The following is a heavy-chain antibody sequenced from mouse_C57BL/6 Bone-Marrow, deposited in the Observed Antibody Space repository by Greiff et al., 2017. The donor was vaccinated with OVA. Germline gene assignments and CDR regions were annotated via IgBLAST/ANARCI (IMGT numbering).Heavy chain of an antibody. J-gene: IGHJ2*01. CDR3: AREGYYDGDYFDY. CDR2: INYDGSST. V-gene: IGHV5-16*01. Sequence: EVKLVESEGGLVQPGSSMKLSCTASGFTFSDYYMAWVRQVPEKGLEWVANINYDGSSTYYLDSLKSRFIISRDNAKNILYLQMSSLKSEDTATYYCAREGYYDGDYFDYWGQGTTLTVSS. CDR1: GFTFSDYY. D-gene: IGHD1-1*01.